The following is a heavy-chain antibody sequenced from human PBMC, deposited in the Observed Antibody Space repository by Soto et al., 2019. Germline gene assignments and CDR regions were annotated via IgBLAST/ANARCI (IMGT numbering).Heavy chain of an antibody. Sequence: PSETLSLTCAVYGGSFSGYYWSWIRQPPGKGLEWIGEINHSGSTNYNPSLKSRVTISVDTSKNQFSLKLSSVTAADTAVYYCAGGKGQWLGAPIDYWGQGTLVTVSS. V-gene: IGHV4-34*01. CDR1: GGSFSGYY. D-gene: IGHD6-19*01. CDR3: AGGKGQWLGAPIDY. J-gene: IGHJ4*02. CDR2: INHSGST.